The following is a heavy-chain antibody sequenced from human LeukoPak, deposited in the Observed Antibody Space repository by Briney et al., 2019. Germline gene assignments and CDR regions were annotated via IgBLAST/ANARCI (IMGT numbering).Heavy chain of an antibody. Sequence: ASVKVSCKASGYTFTSYYMHWVRQAPGQGLEWMAIINPSGGSTSYAQKFQGRVTMTRDMSTSTVYMELSSLRSEDTAVYYCARDRWQQWLVPDYWGQGTLVTVSS. CDR3: ARDRWQQWLVPDY. CDR2: INPSGGST. CDR1: GYTFTSYY. D-gene: IGHD6-19*01. J-gene: IGHJ4*02. V-gene: IGHV1-46*01.